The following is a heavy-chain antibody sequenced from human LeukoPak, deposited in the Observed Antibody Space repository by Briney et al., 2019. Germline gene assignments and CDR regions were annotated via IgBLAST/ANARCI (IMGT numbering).Heavy chain of an antibody. Sequence: ASVKVSCKASGYTFTSYGISWVRQAPGQGLEWMGWISAYNGNTNYAQKLQGRVTMTTDTSTSTAYMELRSLRSDDTAVYYCARVGFRQVNYYDSSGYYYYFDYWGQGTLVTVSS. CDR1: GYTFTSYG. CDR3: ARVGFRQVNYYDSSGYYYYFDY. J-gene: IGHJ4*02. CDR2: ISAYNGNT. V-gene: IGHV1-18*01. D-gene: IGHD3-22*01.